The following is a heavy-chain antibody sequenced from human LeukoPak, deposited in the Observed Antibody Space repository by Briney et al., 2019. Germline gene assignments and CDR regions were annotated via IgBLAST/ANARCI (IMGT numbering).Heavy chain of an antibody. CDR1: GGSISSGGYS. CDR3: ARVRGLYSSSWYLDY. J-gene: IGHJ4*02. D-gene: IGHD6-13*01. Sequence: PSQTLSLTCAVSGGSISSGGYSWSWIRQPPGKGLEWIGYIYHSGSTYYNPSLKSRVTISVDRSKNQFSLKLSSVTAADTAVYYCARVRGLYSSSWYLDYWGQGTLVTVSS. V-gene: IGHV4-30-2*01. CDR2: IYHSGST.